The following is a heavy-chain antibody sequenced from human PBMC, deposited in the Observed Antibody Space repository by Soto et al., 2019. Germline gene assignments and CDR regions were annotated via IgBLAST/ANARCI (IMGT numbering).Heavy chain of an antibody. CDR2: ISSNGGST. CDR3: AISTRRDHFTYYLAF. J-gene: IGHJ4*02. CDR1: GFTFSSYA. D-gene: IGHD3-3*02. Sequence: EVQLVESGGGLVQPGGSLRLSCAASGFTFSSYAMHWVRQAPGNGLEYVSVISSNGGSTYHANSVKGRFTISRDNSTNTLYLQMGSLRAEDMAVYYCAISTRRDHFTYYLAFLGQGTVVTASS. V-gene: IGHV3-64*01.